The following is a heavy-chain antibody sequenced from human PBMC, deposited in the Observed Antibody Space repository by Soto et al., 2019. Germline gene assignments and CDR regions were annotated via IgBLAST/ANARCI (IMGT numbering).Heavy chain of an antibody. CDR3: AKRYCSSTSCYAVPTLIDY. Sequence: GGSLRLSCAASGFTFSSYAMSWVRQAPGKELERVSAISGSGGSTYYADSVKGRFTISRDNSKNTLYLQMNSLRAEDTAVYYCAKRYCSSTSCYAVPTLIDYWGQGTQVTVSS. J-gene: IGHJ4*02. V-gene: IGHV3-23*01. CDR1: GFTFSSYA. CDR2: ISGSGGST. D-gene: IGHD2-2*01.